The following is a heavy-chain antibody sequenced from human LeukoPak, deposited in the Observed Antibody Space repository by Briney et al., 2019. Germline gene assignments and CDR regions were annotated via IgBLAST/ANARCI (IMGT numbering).Heavy chain of an antibody. CDR2: IYYSGST. Sequence: SETLSLTCTVSGGSISSSSYYWGWIRQPPGKGLEWIGSIYYSGSTYYNPSLKSRVTISVDTSKNQFSLKLSSVTAADTAVYYCARDVGGYIDYWGQGTLVTVSS. D-gene: IGHD2-15*01. J-gene: IGHJ4*02. CDR3: ARDVGGYIDY. V-gene: IGHV4-39*07. CDR1: GGSISSSSYY.